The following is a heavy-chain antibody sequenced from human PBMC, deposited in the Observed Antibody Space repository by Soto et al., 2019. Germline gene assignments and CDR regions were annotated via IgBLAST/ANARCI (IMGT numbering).Heavy chain of an antibody. D-gene: IGHD6-19*01. CDR3: ARELYSSGYAFDI. CDR2: TYYRSKWYN. Sequence: SQTLSLTCAISGDSVSSNSAAWNWIRQSPSRSLEWLGRTYYRSKWYNDYAVSVKGRITINPDTSKNQFFLQLNSVTPEYTAVYYCARELYSSGYAFDIWGQGTMVTVSS. V-gene: IGHV6-1*01. J-gene: IGHJ3*02. CDR1: GDSVSSNSAA.